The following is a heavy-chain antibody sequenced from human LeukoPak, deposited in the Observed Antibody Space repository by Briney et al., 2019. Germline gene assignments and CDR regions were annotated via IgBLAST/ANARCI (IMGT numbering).Heavy chain of an antibody. CDR1: GGTFSSYA. V-gene: IGHV1-69*05. J-gene: IGHJ3*02. CDR2: IIPIFGTA. D-gene: IGHD5-24*01. Sequence: AASVKVSCKASGGTFSSYAISWVRQAPGQGLEWMGGIIPIFGTANYAQKFQGRVTITTDESTSTAYMELSSLRSEDTAVYYWASRDGYNLSDAFDIWGQGTMVTVSS. CDR3: ASRDGYNLSDAFDI.